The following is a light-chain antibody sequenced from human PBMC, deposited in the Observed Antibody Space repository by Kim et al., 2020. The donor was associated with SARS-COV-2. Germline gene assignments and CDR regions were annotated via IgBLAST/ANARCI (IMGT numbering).Light chain of an antibody. CDR1: QSVSSSY. Sequence: PEERATRSCRASQSVSSSYLAWYQQKTGQAPRLLIYGASSRATGIPDRFSGSGSGTDFTLTISRLEPEDFAVYYCQQYGSSPFMYSFGQGTKLEI. CDR2: GAS. J-gene: IGKJ2*03. CDR3: QQYGSSPFMYS. V-gene: IGKV3-20*01.